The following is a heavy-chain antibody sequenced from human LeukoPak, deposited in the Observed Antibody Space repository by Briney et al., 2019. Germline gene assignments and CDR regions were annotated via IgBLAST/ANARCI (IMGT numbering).Heavy chain of an antibody. CDR2: IIPIFGTA. J-gene: IGHJ4*02. CDR1: GGTFSSYA. CDR3: ARHLWSQYYFDF. D-gene: IGHD3-10*01. Sequence: ASVKVSCKASGGTFSSYAISWVRQAPGQGLEWMGGIIPIFGTANYAQKFQGRVTMTRDTSTSTVYMELSSLRSDDTAVYYCARHLWSQYYFDFWGQGTLVTVSS. V-gene: IGHV1-69*05.